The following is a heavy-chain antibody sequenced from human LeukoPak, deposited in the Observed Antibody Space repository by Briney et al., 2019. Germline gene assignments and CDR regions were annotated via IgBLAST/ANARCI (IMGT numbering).Heavy chain of an antibody. V-gene: IGHV3-23*01. CDR3: AKDGDSRPTRSHHDY. CDR1: GFTFSSYW. Sequence: PGGSLRLSCAASGFTFSSYWMHWVRQAPGKGLEWVSAISGGGSTTSYADSVKGRFTISRDNSKNTLYLQMNSLRAEDTAVYYCAKDGDSRPTRSHHDYWGQGTLVTVSS. CDR2: ISGGGSTT. D-gene: IGHD3-3*01. J-gene: IGHJ4*02.